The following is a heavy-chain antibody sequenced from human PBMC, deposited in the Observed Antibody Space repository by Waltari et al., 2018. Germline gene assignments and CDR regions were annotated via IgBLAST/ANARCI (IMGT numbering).Heavy chain of an antibody. D-gene: IGHD7-27*01. CDR3: ARAWGYEDWYFDL. Sequence: QVQLVQSGAEVKKPGASVKVSCKASGYTFTSYAMHWVRQAPGQRLEWMGWINAGNGNTKYSQKFQGRVTITRDTSASTAYMELSSLRSEDTAVYYCARAWGYEDWYFDLWGRGTLVTVSS. J-gene: IGHJ2*01. CDR1: GYTFTSYA. V-gene: IGHV1-3*01. CDR2: INAGNGNT.